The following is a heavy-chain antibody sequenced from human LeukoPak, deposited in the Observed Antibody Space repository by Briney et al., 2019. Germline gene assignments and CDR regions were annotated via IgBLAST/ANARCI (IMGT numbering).Heavy chain of an antibody. Sequence: GGSLRLSCAASGFTFSSYGMSWGRQAPGKGLEWVSGISAGGSNTYYADSVMGRFTISRDNPKNTLYLQMNSLRAEDTAVYYCAREDIVVVRGYYMDVWGKGTTVTVSS. J-gene: IGHJ6*03. D-gene: IGHD2-2*01. CDR3: AREDIVVVRGYYMDV. CDR1: GFTFSSYG. V-gene: IGHV3-23*01. CDR2: ISAGGSNT.